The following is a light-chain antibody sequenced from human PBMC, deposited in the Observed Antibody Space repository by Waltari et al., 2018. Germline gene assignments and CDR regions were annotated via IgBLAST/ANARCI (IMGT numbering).Light chain of an antibody. J-gene: IGLJ2*01. Sequence: QSALTQPRSVSGSPGQSVTISCTGTSSDVGGYNYVSWYQQHPGKAPKLMIYDVSKRPSGVHDRVSGSKSGNTASLTISGLQAEDEADYYGCSYAGSYTLVFGGGTKLTVL. V-gene: IGLV2-11*01. CDR2: DVS. CDR3: CSYAGSYTLV. CDR1: SSDVGGYNY.